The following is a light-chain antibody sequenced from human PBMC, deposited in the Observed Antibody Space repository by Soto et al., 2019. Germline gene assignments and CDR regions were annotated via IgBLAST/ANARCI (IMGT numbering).Light chain of an antibody. Sequence: QSVLTQPASVSGSPGQSITISCSGTSSDIGSYNHVAWYQQFPGKSPKLMIYAVSDRPPGVSDRFSGSKSGITASLTISGLQTEDEADYYCISYAGSSNVFGTGTKVTVL. CDR3: ISYAGSSNV. CDR1: SSDIGSYNH. V-gene: IGLV2-14*03. J-gene: IGLJ1*01. CDR2: AVS.